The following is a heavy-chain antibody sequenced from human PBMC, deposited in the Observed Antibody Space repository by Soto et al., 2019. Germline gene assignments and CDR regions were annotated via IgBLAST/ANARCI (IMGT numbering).Heavy chain of an antibody. CDR2: INHSGST. V-gene: IGHV4-34*01. CDR3: VRRVKDASGYYHFDY. D-gene: IGHD3-22*01. J-gene: IGHJ4*02. CDR1: GGPLSGHY. Sequence: KTSETLSLTCAVYGGPLSGHYWSWIRQPPGKGLEWIGEINHSGSTNYNPSLKSRVIISVDTSNNQFSLRLSSVTAADTAVYYCVRRVKDASGYYHFDYWGQGTLVTVSS.